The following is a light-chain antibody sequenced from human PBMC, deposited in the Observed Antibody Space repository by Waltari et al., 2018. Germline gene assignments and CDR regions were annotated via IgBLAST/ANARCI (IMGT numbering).Light chain of an antibody. CDR3: QRYGGSPQST. CDR2: DAS. V-gene: IGKV3-20*01. Sequence: EIVLTQSPGTLSLSPGERATLSCRASQSVSSNYLAWYQQKPGQAPRLLIYDASNRATGIPDRFTGSGSGTDFTLTISRLEPEDFAVYYCQRYGGSPQSTFGGGTKVEIK. CDR1: QSVSSNY. J-gene: IGKJ4*01.